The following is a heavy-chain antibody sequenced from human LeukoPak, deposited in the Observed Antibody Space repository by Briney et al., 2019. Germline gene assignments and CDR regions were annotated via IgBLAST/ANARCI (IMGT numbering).Heavy chain of an antibody. CDR3: ARDLYSSGWVLTGY. CDR1: GFTFSSYA. J-gene: IGHJ4*02. CDR2: ISYDGSNK. Sequence: GGSLRLSCSASGFTFSSYAMHWVRQAPGKGLEWVAVISYDGSNKYYADSVKGRFTISRDNSKNTLYLQMNSLRAEDTAVYYCARDLYSSGWVLTGYWGQGTLVTVSS. D-gene: IGHD6-19*01. V-gene: IGHV3-30-3*01.